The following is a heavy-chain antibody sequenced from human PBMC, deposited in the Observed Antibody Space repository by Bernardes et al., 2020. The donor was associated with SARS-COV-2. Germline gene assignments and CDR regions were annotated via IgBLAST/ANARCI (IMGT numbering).Heavy chain of an antibody. CDR1: GGSITDEY. J-gene: IGHJ1*01. D-gene: IGHD3-22*01. CDR2: ISYSGTT. Sequence: SETLSLTCTVSGGSITDEYWSWIRQPPGKGLEWIGWISYSGTTNYNSSLKSRVTISVDTSNNQFSLKLRSVTAADTAVYYCARHGGDHSDRSGYFRHWGQGTLVTVSS. V-gene: IGHV4-59*08. CDR3: ARHGGDHSDRSGYFRH.